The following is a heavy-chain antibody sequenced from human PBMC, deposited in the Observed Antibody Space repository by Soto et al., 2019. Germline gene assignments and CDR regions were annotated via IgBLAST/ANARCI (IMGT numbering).Heavy chain of an antibody. Sequence: SETLSLTCTVSGGSISSYYWSWIRQPPGKGLEWIGYIYYSGSTNYNPSLKSRVTISVDTSKNQFSLKLSSVTAADTAVYYCAREISYDVEYGSGSYYFDYWGQGTLVTVSS. CDR1: GGSISSYY. V-gene: IGHV4-59*01. CDR3: AREISYDVEYGSGSYYFDY. CDR2: IYYSGST. J-gene: IGHJ4*02. D-gene: IGHD3-10*01.